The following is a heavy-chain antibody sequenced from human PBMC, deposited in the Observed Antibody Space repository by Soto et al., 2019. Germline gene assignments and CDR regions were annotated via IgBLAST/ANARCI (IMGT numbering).Heavy chain of an antibody. CDR3: ASRDPGTSVDY. CDR1: GGSFTSNNW. CDR2: IYRTGST. Sequence: SETLSLTCAVSGGSFTSNNWWTWVRQPPGQGLEWIGEIYRTGSTNYNPSLKSRVTVSLDKSENQFSLKVTSLTAADTAVYYCASRDPGTSVDYWGQGTLVTVSS. V-gene: IGHV4-4*02. D-gene: IGHD1-7*01. J-gene: IGHJ4*02.